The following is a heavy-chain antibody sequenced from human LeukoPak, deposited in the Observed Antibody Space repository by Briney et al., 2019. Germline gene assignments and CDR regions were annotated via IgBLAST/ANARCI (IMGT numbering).Heavy chain of an antibody. V-gene: IGHV4-34*01. Sequence: SETLSLTCAVYGGSFSGYYWSWIRQPPGKGLEWIGEINHSGSTNYNPSLKSRVTISVDTSKNQFSLKLSSVTAADTAVYYCARRSGYSSGWYAVTYNWFDPWGQRTLVTVSS. CDR2: INHSGST. D-gene: IGHD6-19*01. CDR1: GGSFSGYY. J-gene: IGHJ5*02. CDR3: ARRSGYSSGWYAVTYNWFDP.